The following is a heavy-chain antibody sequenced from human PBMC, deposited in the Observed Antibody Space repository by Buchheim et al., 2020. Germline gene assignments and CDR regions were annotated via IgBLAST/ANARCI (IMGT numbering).Heavy chain of an antibody. CDR1: GYTFTTYG. CDR2: VSADNGRT. V-gene: IGHV1-18*03. Sequence: QVQLVQSGGEVKKPGASVKVSCKASGYTFTTYGITWVRQAPGQGLEWLGWVSADNGRTNYAEKVKGRVTMTTDTSKRTAYMELTNLTSDDMAVYYCARGSVTVDYWGQGTL. J-gene: IGHJ4*02. D-gene: IGHD3-22*01. CDR3: ARGSVTVDY.